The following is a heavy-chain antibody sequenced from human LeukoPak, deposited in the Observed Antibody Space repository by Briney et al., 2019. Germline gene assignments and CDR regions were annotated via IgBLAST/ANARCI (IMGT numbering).Heavy chain of an antibody. J-gene: IGHJ4*02. CDR2: IYYSGST. V-gene: IGHV4-30-4*08. CDR3: ARGADYELYYFDY. Sequence: SETLSLTCTVSGGSISSGDYYWSWIRQPPGKGLEWIGYIYYSGSTYYNPSLRDRVTISVDTSKNQFSLKLSSVTAADTAVYYCARGADYELYYFDYWGQGTLVTVSS. D-gene: IGHD4-17*01. CDR1: GGSISSGDYY.